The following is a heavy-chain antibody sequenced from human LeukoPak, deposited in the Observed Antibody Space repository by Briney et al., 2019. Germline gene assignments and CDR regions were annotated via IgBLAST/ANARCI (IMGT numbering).Heavy chain of an antibody. D-gene: IGHD1-26*01. J-gene: IGHJ6*03. V-gene: IGHV4-59*01. CDR2: IYYSGST. CDR3: ARDLIVGAAMYYMDV. CDR1: GGSISSYY. Sequence: SETLSLTCTVSGGSISSYYWSWIRQPPGKGLEWIGYIYYSGSTNYNPSLKSRVTISVDTSKNQFSLKLSSVTAADTAVYYCARDLIVGAAMYYMDVWGKGTTVTVSS.